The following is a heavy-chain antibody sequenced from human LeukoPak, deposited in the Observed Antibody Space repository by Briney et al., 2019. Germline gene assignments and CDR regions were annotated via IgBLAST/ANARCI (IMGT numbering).Heavy chain of an antibody. CDR3: ARGVAARHYDSSGYPPNFDY. CDR1: GYTFTGYY. J-gene: IGHJ4*02. CDR2: INPNSGGT. V-gene: IGHV1-2*04. D-gene: IGHD3-22*01. Sequence: ASVKVSCTASGYTFTGYYMHWVRQAPGQGLEWMGWINPNSGGTNYAQKFQGWVTMTRDTSISTAYMELSRLRSDDTAVYYCARGVAARHYDSSGYPPNFDYWGQGTLVTVSS.